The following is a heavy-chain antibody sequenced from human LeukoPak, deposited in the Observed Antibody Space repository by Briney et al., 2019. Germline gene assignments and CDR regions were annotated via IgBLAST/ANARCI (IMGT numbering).Heavy chain of an antibody. Sequence: SQTLSLTCTVSGGSISSGGYYWSWIRQHPGKGLEWIGYIYYSGSTYYNPSLKSRVTISVDTSKNQFSLKLSSVTAADTAVYYCARDGDPSGYFDYWGQGTLVTVSS. V-gene: IGHV4-31*03. J-gene: IGHJ4*02. CDR3: ARDGDPSGYFDY. CDR2: IYYSGST. D-gene: IGHD3-10*01. CDR1: GGSISSGGYY.